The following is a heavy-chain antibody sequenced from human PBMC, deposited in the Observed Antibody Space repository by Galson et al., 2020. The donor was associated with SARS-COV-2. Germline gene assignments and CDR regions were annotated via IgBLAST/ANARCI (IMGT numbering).Heavy chain of an antibody. D-gene: IGHD2-15*01. J-gene: IGHJ4*02. CDR2: INCDGSST. Sequence: GGSLRLSCAASGFTFSSYWMHWVRQAPGKGLVWVSRINCDGSSTSYADSVKGRFTISRDNAKNTLYLQMNSLRAEDTAVYYCASRSPVVPGYWGQGTLVTVSS. CDR3: ASRSPVVPGY. CDR1: GFTFSSYW. V-gene: IGHV3-74*01.